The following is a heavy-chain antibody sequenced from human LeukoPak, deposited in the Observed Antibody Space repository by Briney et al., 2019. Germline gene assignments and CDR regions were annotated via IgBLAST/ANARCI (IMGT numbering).Heavy chain of an antibody. CDR1: GGSISSYY. CDR3: TRANGYGLIDY. V-gene: IGHV4-59*01. D-gene: IGHD3-10*01. CDR2: IYYSGTT. J-gene: IGHJ4*02. Sequence: PSETLSLTCTVSGGSISSYYWNWIRQPPGKGLEWIGYIYYSGTTNYNPSLKSRVSMSVDTSKNQFSLKLSSVTAADTAVYYCTRANGYGLIDYWGQGTLVTVSS.